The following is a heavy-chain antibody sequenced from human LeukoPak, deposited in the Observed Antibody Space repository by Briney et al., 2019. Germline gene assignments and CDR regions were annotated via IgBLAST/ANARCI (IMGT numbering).Heavy chain of an antibody. Sequence: PGGSLRLSCAASGFTFSSYGMHWVRQAPGKGLEWVAFIRYDGSNKYYADSVKGRFTISRDNSKNTLYLQMNSLRAEDTAVYYCAKDREVDIVATPGCWGQGTLVTVSS. V-gene: IGHV3-30*02. CDR1: GFTFSSYG. CDR2: IRYDGSNK. CDR3: AKDREVDIVATPGC. D-gene: IGHD5-12*01. J-gene: IGHJ4*02.